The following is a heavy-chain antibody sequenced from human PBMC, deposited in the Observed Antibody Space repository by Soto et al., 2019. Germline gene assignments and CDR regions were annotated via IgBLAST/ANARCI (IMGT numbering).Heavy chain of an antibody. Sequence: PGGSLRLSCAASGFTFSSYGMHWVRQAPGKGLEWVAVISYDGSNKYYADSVKGRFTISRDNSKNTLYLQMNSLRAEDTAVYYCAKDRGPLYYYALYVWGPGTTVTVSS. CDR2: ISYDGSNK. CDR3: AKDRGPLYYYALYV. J-gene: IGHJ6*02. V-gene: IGHV3-30*18. CDR1: GFTFSSYG.